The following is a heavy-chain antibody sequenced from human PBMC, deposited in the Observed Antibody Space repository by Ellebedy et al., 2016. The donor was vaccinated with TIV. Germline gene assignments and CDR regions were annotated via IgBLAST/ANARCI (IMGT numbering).Heavy chain of an antibody. CDR1: GFSFTTSW. D-gene: IGHD3-16*01. CDR2: IYGDDSDT. Sequence: GESLKISCKTSGFSFTTSWIGWVRQVPGKGLEWVGIIYGDDSDTKYSPSFQGQVTISVDESITTAYLRWSSLKTSDTAMYYCARGAFSDHWGQGTLVTVSS. CDR3: ARGAFSDH. V-gene: IGHV5-51*01. J-gene: IGHJ1*01.